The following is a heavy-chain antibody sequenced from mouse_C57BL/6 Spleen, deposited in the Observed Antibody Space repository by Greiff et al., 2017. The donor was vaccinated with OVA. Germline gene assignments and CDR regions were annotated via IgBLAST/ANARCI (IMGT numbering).Heavy chain of an antibody. V-gene: IGHV7-1*01. CDR2: SRNKANDYTT. CDR3: ARDEGEYGSSPYWYFDV. CDR1: GFTFSDFY. J-gene: IGHJ1*03. D-gene: IGHD1-1*01. Sequence: EVQRVESGGGLVQSGRSLRLSCATSGFTFSDFYMEWVRQAPGKGLEWIAASRNKANDYTTEYSASVKGRFIVSRDTSQSILYLQMNALRAEDTAIYYCARDEGEYGSSPYWYFDVWGTGTTVTVSS.